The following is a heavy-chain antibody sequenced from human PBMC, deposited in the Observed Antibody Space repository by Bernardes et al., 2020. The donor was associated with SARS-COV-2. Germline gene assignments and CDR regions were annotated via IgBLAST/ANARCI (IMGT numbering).Heavy chain of an antibody. V-gene: IGHV3-48*01. Sequence: GGSLRLSCTTSGFSFSEYAMNWVRQAPGKGLEWLSYISSRSTTIYVADTVKGRFAISRDNAKNSVYLQMNSLRAEDTAVYYCARGRGAVAPMDHWGQGTLVTVS. CDR3: ARGRGAVAPMDH. CDR1: GFSFSEYA. J-gene: IGHJ4*02. D-gene: IGHD1-26*01. CDR2: ISSRSTTI.